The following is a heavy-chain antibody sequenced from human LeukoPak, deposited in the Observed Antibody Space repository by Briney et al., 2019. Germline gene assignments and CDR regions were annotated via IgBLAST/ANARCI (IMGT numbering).Heavy chain of an antibody. CDR2: IVPIFGTA. V-gene: IGHV1-69*05. D-gene: IGHD6-13*01. Sequence: SVKVSCKASGGTFSSYAISWVRQAPGQGLEWMGGIVPIFGTANYAQKFQGRVTMTRDTSINTAYMELSSLRSDDTAVYYCARDHSPLTVAAANWFDPWGQGTLVTVSS. CDR3: ARDHSPLTVAAANWFDP. J-gene: IGHJ5*02. CDR1: GGTFSSYA.